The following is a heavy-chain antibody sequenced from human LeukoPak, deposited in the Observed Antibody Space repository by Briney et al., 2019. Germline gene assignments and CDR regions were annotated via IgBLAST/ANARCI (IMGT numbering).Heavy chain of an antibody. V-gene: IGHV3-7*03. Sequence: GGSLRLSCAASGFTFSSYAMSWVRQAPGKGREWVANIKQDGSEKYYVDSVKGRFTISRDNAKNSLYLQMNSLRAEDTAVYYCAREDLNNWFDPWGQGTLVTVSS. CDR2: IKQDGSEK. CDR3: AREDLNNWFDP. CDR1: GFTFSSYA. D-gene: IGHD3-3*01. J-gene: IGHJ5*02.